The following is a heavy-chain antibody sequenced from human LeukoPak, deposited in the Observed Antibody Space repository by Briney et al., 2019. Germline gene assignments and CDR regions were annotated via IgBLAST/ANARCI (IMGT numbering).Heavy chain of an antibody. CDR2: IIPILAT. Sequence: ASVKVSCKASGGTFNSDAINWVRQAPGQGLEWMGRIIPILATTYAPLFEDRLTITADKSANTAYMELSSLESDDTAVYYCARHPTSFDWLRDWGQGTLVTVSS. CDR3: ARHPTSFDWLRD. J-gene: IGHJ4*02. V-gene: IGHV1-69*04. D-gene: IGHD3-9*01. CDR1: GGTFNSDA.